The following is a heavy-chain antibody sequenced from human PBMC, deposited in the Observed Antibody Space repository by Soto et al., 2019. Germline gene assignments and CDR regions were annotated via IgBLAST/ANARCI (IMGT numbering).Heavy chain of an antibody. V-gene: IGHV4-59*01. CDR2: IYYSGST. CDR1: GGSISSYY. Sequence: SETLSLTCTVSGGSISSYYWSWIRQPPGKGLEWIGYIYYSGSTNYNPSLRSRVTISVDTSKNQFSLKLSSVTAADTAVYYCARVVHWYYDFWSGYRTPYFDYWGQGTLVTVSS. CDR3: ARVVHWYYDFWSGYRTPYFDY. D-gene: IGHD3-3*01. J-gene: IGHJ4*02.